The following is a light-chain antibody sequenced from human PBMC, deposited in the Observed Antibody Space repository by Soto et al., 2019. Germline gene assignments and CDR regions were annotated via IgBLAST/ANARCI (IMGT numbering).Light chain of an antibody. V-gene: IGKV1-12*01. CDR3: QQGSSFPPT. J-gene: IGKJ5*01. Sequence: DIQMTQSPSSVSASVGDRVTITCRASQGISSSLAWYQQRPGTAPKLLIYGASSLQSGVPSRFSGSGSGTDFTLTISSLQPEDFATYYCQQGSSFPPTFGQGTRLDIK. CDR1: QGISSS. CDR2: GAS.